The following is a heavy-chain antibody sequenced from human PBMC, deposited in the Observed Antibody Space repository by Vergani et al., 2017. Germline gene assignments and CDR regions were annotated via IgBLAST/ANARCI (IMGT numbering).Heavy chain of an antibody. CDR2: IYTSGST. Sequence: QVQLQESGPGLVKPSETLSPTCTVSGGSISILYWSLVRPPAGKGLEWIGRIYTSGSTNYNPSLKSRVTMSVDTSKNQFSLKLSSVTAADTAVYYCVRVIPYDCWSGGAFDFWGQGTMVTVSS. V-gene: IGHV4-4*07. D-gene: IGHD3-3*01. J-gene: IGHJ3*01. CDR1: GGSISILY. CDR3: VRVIPYDCWSGGAFDF.